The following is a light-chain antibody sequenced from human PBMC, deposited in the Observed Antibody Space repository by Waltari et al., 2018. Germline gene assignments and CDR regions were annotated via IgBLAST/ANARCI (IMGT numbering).Light chain of an antibody. CDR2: DAS. Sequence: EIVLTQSPATLSLSPGERATLSCRASQSVSSYLALYQHNPGQARRLLICDASKXAPXXXAXXXGMGSGXXXXFTXXGXXPEDVAVYXXQQRENXXXTXGQGTXLEIK. CDR3: QQRENXXXT. CDR1: QSVSSY. V-gene: IGKV3-11*01. J-gene: IGKJ5*01.